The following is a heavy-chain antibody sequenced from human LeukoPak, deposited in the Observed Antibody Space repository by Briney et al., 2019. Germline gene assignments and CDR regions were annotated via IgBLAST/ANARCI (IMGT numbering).Heavy chain of an antibody. CDR1: GYTFTSYG. CDR3: ARDPYNYYGSGLFDY. J-gene: IGHJ4*02. Sequence: GASVKVSCKASGYTFTSYGISWVRQAPGQGLEWMGWISAYNGNTNYAQKLQGRVTMTTDTSTSTAYMELRSLRSDDTAVYYCARDPYNYYGSGLFDYWGQGTLVTVSS. V-gene: IGHV1-18*01. D-gene: IGHD3-10*01. CDR2: ISAYNGNT.